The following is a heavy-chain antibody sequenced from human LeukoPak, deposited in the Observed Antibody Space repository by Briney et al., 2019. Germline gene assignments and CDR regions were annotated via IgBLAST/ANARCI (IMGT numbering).Heavy chain of an antibody. CDR2: IYYSGST. Sequence: SETLTLTCTVSGGSISSSSYYWGWIRQPPGKGLEWIGSIYYSGSTYYNPSLKSRVTISVDTSKNQFSLKLSSVTAADTAVYYCARTTEGGYTYGYFYYYYMDVWGKGTTVTISS. V-gene: IGHV4-39*07. J-gene: IGHJ6*03. CDR3: ARTTEGGYTYGYFYYYYMDV. CDR1: GGSISSSSYY. D-gene: IGHD5-18*01.